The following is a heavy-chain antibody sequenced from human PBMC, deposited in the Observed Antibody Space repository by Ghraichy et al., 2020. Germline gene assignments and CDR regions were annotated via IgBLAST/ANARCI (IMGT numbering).Heavy chain of an antibody. V-gene: IGHV3-48*02. CDR1: GFSISFYN. CDR2: ITSSGSVV. CDR3: ARSHSDFDT. J-gene: IGHJ4*02. D-gene: IGHD2-21*01. Sequence: GGSLRLSCSASGFSISFYNMSWVRQSPGKGLEWVSSITSSGSVVYYADSVKGRFTVSRDNVNNVVFMRMTSLTHEDTAMYFCARSHSDFDTWGQGNQVTVFS.